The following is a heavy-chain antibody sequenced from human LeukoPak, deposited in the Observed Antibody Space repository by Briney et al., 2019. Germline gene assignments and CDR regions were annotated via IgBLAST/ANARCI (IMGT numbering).Heavy chain of an antibody. D-gene: IGHD3-22*01. CDR3: ARTPIYYFDNSGYYN. CDR2: IYSSGST. Sequence: SETLSLTCTVSGGSINNYYWSWIRQPAGKGLEWIGLIYSSGSTSYNPSLKSRVTMSVGTSKKQFSLRLSSVTAADTAVYYCARTPIYYFDNSGYYNWGQGTLVTVSS. CDR1: GGSINNYY. V-gene: IGHV4-4*07. J-gene: IGHJ4*02.